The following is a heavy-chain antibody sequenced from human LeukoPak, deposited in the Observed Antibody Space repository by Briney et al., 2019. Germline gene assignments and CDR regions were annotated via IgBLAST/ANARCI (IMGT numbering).Heavy chain of an antibody. CDR2: IYSGGST. CDR1: GFTFSSNY. V-gene: IGHV3-53*01. J-gene: IGHJ6*03. Sequence: GGSLRLSCAASGFTFSSNYMSWARQAPGKGLEWVSDIYSGGSTYYADSVKGRFTISRDNSKNTLYLQMNSLRAEDTAVYYCASGSGSYRTPYYYMDVWGTGTTVTVSS. D-gene: IGHD3-10*01. CDR3: ASGSGSYRTPYYYMDV.